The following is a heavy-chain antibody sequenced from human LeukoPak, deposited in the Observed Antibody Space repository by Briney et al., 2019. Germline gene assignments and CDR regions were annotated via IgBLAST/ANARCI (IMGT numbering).Heavy chain of an antibody. D-gene: IGHD6-19*01. J-gene: IGHJ4*02. V-gene: IGHV3-9*01. CDR1: GFTFDDYV. CDR2: ISGNSGSI. Sequence: PGGSLRLSCAASGFTFDDYVMHWVRQAPGKGLEWVSGISGNSGSIGHVDSVKGRFTISRDNAKNSLYLQMSSLRAEDTALYYCAKSHSGVAVAGTYVDYWGQGTLVTVSS. CDR3: AKSHSGVAVAGTYVDY.